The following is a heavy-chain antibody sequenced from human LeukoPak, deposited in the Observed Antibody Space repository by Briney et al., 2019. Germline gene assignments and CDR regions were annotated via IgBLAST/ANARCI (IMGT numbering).Heavy chain of an antibody. D-gene: IGHD6-13*01. J-gene: IGHJ4*02. CDR2: INHSGST. Sequence: SGTLSLTCAVHGGSFIGYYWSWIRQPPGKGQGWIGEINHSGSTNYNPSLKSRVTISADTSKNQFSLKLSSVTAADTAVYYCARVGIAAAGTITDYWGQGTLVTVSS. CDR1: GGSFIGYY. V-gene: IGHV4-34*01. CDR3: ARVGIAAAGTITDY.